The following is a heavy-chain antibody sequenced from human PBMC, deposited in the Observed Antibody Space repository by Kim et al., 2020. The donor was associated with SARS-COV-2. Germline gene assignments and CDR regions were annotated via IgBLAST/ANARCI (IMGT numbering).Heavy chain of an antibody. Sequence: GGSLRLSCSASGFTFSNYAMHWVRQAPGKGLEYVSAVSTDGGGTYYADSVKARFTISRDNSKNTLHLQMSSLRVEDTAVYYCGRYSAFSAYDYWGQGTLV. CDR2: VSTDGGGT. J-gene: IGHJ4*02. D-gene: IGHD5-12*01. V-gene: IGHV3-64D*06. CDR1: GFTFSNYA. CDR3: GRYSAFSAYDY.